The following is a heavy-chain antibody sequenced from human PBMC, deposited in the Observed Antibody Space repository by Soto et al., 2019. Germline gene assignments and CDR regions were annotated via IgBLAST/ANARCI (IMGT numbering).Heavy chain of an antibody. V-gene: IGHV3-23*01. J-gene: IGHJ2*01. CDR3: AKINAEWQLLTGYFDL. D-gene: IGHD1-26*01. CDR2: ISTSGGNT. CDR1: GFTFSSYA. Sequence: EVQLLESGGGLVQPGGSLRLSCAASGFTFSSYAMSWVRQAPGKGLEWVAAISTSGGNTYYADSVKGRFTISRDNSKNTLYLQMSSLRAEDTAVYSCAKINAEWQLLTGYFDLWGRGTLVTVSS.